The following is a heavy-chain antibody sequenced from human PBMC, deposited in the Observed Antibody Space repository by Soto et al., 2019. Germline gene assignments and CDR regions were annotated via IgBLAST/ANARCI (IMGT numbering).Heavy chain of an antibody. CDR2: ISGYSGNA. CDR3: AKRTSGTTWGESDY. CDR1: GYIFSDYG. Sequence: QVQVMQSGAEVKKPGDSVKVSCKTSGYIFSDYGINWVRQAPGQGLEWMGWISGYSGNANLAQKFQGRVTMTTDKSTRTAYMELSRLRSDDTAVYYFAKRTSGTTWGESDYWGQGTLVTVSS. D-gene: IGHD4-17*01. V-gene: IGHV1-18*04. J-gene: IGHJ4*02.